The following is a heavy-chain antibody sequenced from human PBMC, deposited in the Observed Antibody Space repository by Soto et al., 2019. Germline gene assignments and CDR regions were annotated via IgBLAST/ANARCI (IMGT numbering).Heavy chain of an antibody. D-gene: IGHD5-18*01. Sequence: EVQLLESGGGLVQPGGSLRLSCAASGFTFRSYAMNWVRQAPGKGLEWVSATSASGGNTYYADSVKGRFTISRANSKNTLYLQLNSLRAEDTAVYYCAKDKAIIGPYDYWGQGTLVTVSS. CDR2: TSASGGNT. CDR3: AKDKAIIGPYDY. J-gene: IGHJ4*02. V-gene: IGHV3-23*01. CDR1: GFTFRSYA.